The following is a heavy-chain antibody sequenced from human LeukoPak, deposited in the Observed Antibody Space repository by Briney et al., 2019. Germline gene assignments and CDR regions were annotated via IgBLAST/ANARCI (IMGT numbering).Heavy chain of an antibody. CDR3: ARYYDFWSGPLNY. V-gene: IGHV4-34*01. D-gene: IGHD3-3*01. Sequence: PSETLSLTCTVYGGSFSGHYWSWIRQPPGKGLEWIGEINRSGSTTYNASLKSRVTISVDTSKNQFSLEVSFVTAADTAVYYCARYYDFWSGPLNYWGQGTLVTVSS. J-gene: IGHJ4*02. CDR2: INRSGST. CDR1: GGSFSGHY.